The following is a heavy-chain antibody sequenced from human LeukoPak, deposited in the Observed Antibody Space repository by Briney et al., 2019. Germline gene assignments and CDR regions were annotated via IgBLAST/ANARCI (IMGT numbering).Heavy chain of an antibody. CDR3: ASIYCRSSSCPYYYYYYMDV. Sequence: QSGGSLRLSCAASGFTVSSNYVNWVRQAPGKGLEWVSVISSDGSTSYADSVKGRFTISRDKSKNTLYLQMNSLRAADTAVYYCASIYCRSSSCPYYYYYYMDVWGKGTTVTVSS. CDR2: ISSDGST. CDR1: GFTVSSNY. J-gene: IGHJ6*03. V-gene: IGHV3-53*01. D-gene: IGHD2-2*01.